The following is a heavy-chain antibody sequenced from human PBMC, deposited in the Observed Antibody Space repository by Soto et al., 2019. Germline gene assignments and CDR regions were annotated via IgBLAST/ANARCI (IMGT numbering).Heavy chain of an antibody. J-gene: IGHJ6*02. CDR1: GESFNDYF. CDR3: ARRKDSSRYFYGMDV. V-gene: IGHV4-34*02. Sequence: QVALQQWGAGLLKPSQTLSLTCAVYGESFNDYFWTWIRQSPGGGLEWLAEVHHTGTSYYNPSLKSQLAVSVDTSKNQFSLHLTSLTAADTATYYCARRKDSSRYFYGMDVWGQGTTVVVSS. CDR2: VHHTGTS. D-gene: IGHD6-13*01.